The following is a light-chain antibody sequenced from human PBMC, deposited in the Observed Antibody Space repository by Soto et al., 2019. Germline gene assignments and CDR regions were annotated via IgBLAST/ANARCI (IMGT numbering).Light chain of an antibody. CDR2: GAS. CDR1: QSVRSY. J-gene: IGKJ4*01. V-gene: IGKV3-15*01. Sequence: EIVLTQSPGTLSVSPGERATLSCRASQSVRSYVAWYQQKPGQAPRLLMYGASTRATGVPTRFSGSGSGTVFTLTISSLQSEDFAVYFCQHYNNWPPQFTFGGGTKVDIK. CDR3: QHYNNWPPQFT.